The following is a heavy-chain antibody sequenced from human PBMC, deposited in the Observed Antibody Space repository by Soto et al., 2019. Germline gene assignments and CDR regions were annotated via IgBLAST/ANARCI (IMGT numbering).Heavy chain of an antibody. D-gene: IGHD1-26*01. CDR1: GGTFSSYA. V-gene: IGHV1-69*13. CDR2: IIPIFGTA. J-gene: IGHJ4*02. Sequence: SVKVSCKASGGTFSSYAISWVRQAPGQGLEWMGGIIPIFGTANYAQKFQGRVTITADESTSTAYTELSSLRSEDTAVYYCAREGPGELTPGYFDYWGQGTLVTVSS. CDR3: AREGPGELTPGYFDY.